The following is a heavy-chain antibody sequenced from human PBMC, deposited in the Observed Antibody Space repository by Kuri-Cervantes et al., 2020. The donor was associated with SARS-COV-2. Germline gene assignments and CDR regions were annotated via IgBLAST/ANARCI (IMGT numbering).Heavy chain of an antibody. V-gene: IGHV4-34*01. CDR3: ARGRRGYSYLAADV. Sequence: SQTLSLTCAVYGGSFSGYYWSWIRQPPGKGLEWIGEINHSGSTNYNPSLKSRVIISVDTSKNQFSLKLSSVTAADTAVYYCARGRRGYSYLAADVWGKGTTVTVSS. D-gene: IGHD5-18*01. CDR1: GGSFSGYY. CDR2: INHSGST. J-gene: IGHJ6*04.